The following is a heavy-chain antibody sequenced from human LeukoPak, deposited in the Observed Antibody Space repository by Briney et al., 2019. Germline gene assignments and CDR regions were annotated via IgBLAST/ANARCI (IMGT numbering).Heavy chain of an antibody. D-gene: IGHD4-17*01. CDR1: GYTFTSYG. CDR2: ISAYNGNT. J-gene: IGHJ6*02. Sequence: ASVKVSCKASGYTFTSYGISWLRQAPGQGLEWMGWISAYNGNTNYAQKLQGRVTMTTDTSTSTAYMELRSLRSDDTAVYYCAREDGDYGTYYYGMDVWGQGTTVTVSS. V-gene: IGHV1-18*01. CDR3: AREDGDYGTYYYGMDV.